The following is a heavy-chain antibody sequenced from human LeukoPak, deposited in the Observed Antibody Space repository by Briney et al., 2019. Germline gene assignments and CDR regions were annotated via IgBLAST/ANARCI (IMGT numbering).Heavy chain of an antibody. D-gene: IGHD5-24*01. Sequence: GGSLRLSCAASGFTFSSYGRHWVRQAPGKGLEWVAFIWYDGSNKYYADSVKGRFTISRDNSKNTLYLQMNSLRAEDTAVYYCAKDSWMATTSPFDYWGQGTLVTVSS. CDR2: IWYDGSNK. V-gene: IGHV3-30*02. CDR1: GFTFSSYG. CDR3: AKDSWMATTSPFDY. J-gene: IGHJ4*02.